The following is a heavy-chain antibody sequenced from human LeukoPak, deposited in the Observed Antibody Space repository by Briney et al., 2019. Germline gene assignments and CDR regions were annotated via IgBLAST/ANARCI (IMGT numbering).Heavy chain of an antibody. CDR1: GFTFNDYY. J-gene: IGHJ4*02. Sequence: GGSLRLSCAASGFTFNDYYMNWIRQAPGKGLEWDSYISRSGTPIYYADSVKGRFTISRDNARNSLHLQMNSLRAEDTAVYYCAREWAGGDSSAYPPFDYWGQGTLVTVSS. CDR3: AREWAGGDSSAYPPFDY. D-gene: IGHD3-22*01. V-gene: IGHV3-11*04. CDR2: ISRSGTPI.